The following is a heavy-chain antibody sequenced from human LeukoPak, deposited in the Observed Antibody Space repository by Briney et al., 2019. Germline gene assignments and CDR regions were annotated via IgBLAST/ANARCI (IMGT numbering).Heavy chain of an antibody. J-gene: IGHJ4*02. V-gene: IGHV3-7*01. Sequence: GGSLRLSCVASGFTFGKYWMSWVRQAPGKGLEWVANIKLDGSEKNYVDSVKGRFTISRDNTKNSLYLQMNSLRAEDTAVYYCARGPLWGQGTLVTVSS. CDR3: ARGPL. CDR2: IKLDGSEK. CDR1: GFTFGKYW.